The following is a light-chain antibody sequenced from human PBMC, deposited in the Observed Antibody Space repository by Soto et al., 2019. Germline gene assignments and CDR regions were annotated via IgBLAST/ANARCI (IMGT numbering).Light chain of an antibody. CDR2: DSN. V-gene: IGLV1-40*01. CDR3: QSYGTSLSGLYV. Sequence: QSVLTQPPSVSGAPGQRVTISGTGGSSNIGAGRDVHWYRQLPGAAPKFLISDSNHRPSGVPDRFSVSKSGASASLAITGLRAEDEGDYFCQSYGTSLSGLYVFGTGTKVTVL. J-gene: IGLJ1*01. CDR1: SSNIGAGRD.